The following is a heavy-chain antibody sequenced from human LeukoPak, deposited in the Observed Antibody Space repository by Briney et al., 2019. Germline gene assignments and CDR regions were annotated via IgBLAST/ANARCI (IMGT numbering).Heavy chain of an antibody. Sequence: SVKVSCKASGGTFSSYAISWVRQAPGQGLEWMGGIIPIFGTANYAQKFQGRVTITADESTSTAYMELSSLRSEDTAVYYCARGIEDTAMASYWGQGTLVTVSS. V-gene: IGHV1-69*13. D-gene: IGHD5-18*01. CDR1: GGTFSSYA. CDR2: IIPIFGTA. CDR3: ARGIEDTAMASY. J-gene: IGHJ4*02.